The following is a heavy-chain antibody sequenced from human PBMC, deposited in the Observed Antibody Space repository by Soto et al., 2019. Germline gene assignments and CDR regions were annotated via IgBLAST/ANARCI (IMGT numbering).Heavy chain of an antibody. J-gene: IGHJ4*02. D-gene: IGHD6-19*01. V-gene: IGHV3-30*18. CDR1: GITFSSYV. CDR3: AKDGPYSSGTLRGSFDS. Sequence: QVQLVESGGGVVQPGRSLRLSCAASGITFSSYVMHWVRQAPGKGLEWVAVTSYDGGSTYYADSVKGRFTISRDNSKNTLYLQMNSLRAEDTAVYYCAKDGPYSSGTLRGSFDSWGQGTVVTVSS. CDR2: TSYDGGST.